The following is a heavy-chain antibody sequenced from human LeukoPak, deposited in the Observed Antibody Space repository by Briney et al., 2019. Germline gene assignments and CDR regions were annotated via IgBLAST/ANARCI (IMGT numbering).Heavy chain of an antibody. CDR3: ARGRGYYGSGRGYCYFDL. CDR1: GGSFSGYY. Sequence: SETLSLTCAVYGGSFSGYYWSWIRQPPGKGLEWIGEINHSGSTNYNPSLKSRVTISVDTSKNQFSLKLSSVTAADTAVYYCARGRGYYGSGRGYCYFDLWGRGTLVTVSS. CDR2: INHSGST. D-gene: IGHD3-10*01. J-gene: IGHJ2*01. V-gene: IGHV4-34*01.